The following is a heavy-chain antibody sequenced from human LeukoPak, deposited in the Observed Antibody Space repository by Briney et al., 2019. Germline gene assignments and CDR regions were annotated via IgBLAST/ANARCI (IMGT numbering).Heavy chain of an antibody. D-gene: IGHD2-15*01. CDR2: ISAYNGNT. CDR3: ARDPCSGGGCYSAVRWFDP. Sequence: ASVKVSCKASGYTFTSYGISWVRQAPGQELEWMGWISAYNGNTNYAQKLQGRVTMTTDTSTSTAYMELRSLRSDDTAVYYCARDPCSGGGCYSAVRWFDPWGQGTLVTVSS. J-gene: IGHJ5*02. CDR1: GYTFTSYG. V-gene: IGHV1-18*01.